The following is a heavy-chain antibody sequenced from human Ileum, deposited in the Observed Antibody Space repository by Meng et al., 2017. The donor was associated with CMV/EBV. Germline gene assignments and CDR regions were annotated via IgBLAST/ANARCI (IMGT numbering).Heavy chain of an antibody. CDR1: VYTFTSYA. D-gene: IGHD4/OR15-4a*01. CDR2: INAANGNT. V-gene: IGHV1-3*01. CDR3: ARIPHGAHFDC. J-gene: IGHJ4*02. Sequence: SCKASVYTFTSYAIHWVRQAPGQSLEWMGWINAANGNTKYSQKFQGRVTFTRDTSANTAYMELSSLRYEDTAVYYCARIPHGAHFDCWGQGTLVTVSS.